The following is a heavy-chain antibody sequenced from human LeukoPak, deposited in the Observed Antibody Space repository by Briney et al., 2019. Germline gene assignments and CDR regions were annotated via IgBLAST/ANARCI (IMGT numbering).Heavy chain of an antibody. V-gene: IGHV3-21*01. CDR2: ISSSGSYI. J-gene: IGHJ6*03. D-gene: IGHD6-19*01. Sequence: GGSLTLSCAASGFTCTSHSMTWVRQPTGKGREWVSYISSSGSYIFYADSGKGRLTISRDNAKNSMYLQLNSLRAEDTAVYYCARGGSGWPYYYYYYMDVWGKGTTVTISS. CDR1: GFTCTSHS. CDR3: ARGGSGWPYYYYYYMDV.